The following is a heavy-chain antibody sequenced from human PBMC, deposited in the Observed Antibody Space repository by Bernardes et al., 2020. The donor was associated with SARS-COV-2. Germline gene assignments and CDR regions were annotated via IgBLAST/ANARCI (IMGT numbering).Heavy chain of an antibody. CDR1: GYSFTTYW. D-gene: IGHD1-26*01. J-gene: IGHJ4*02. Sequence: GGSLKISCKGSGYSFTTYWIAWVRQMPGKGLEWMGIIYPGDSDTRYSPSFQGQVTISADKSISTAYVQWSSLKASDTAMYYCARGRYSGSYFRDFDYWGQGTLVTVSS. V-gene: IGHV5-51*01. CDR2: IYPGDSDT. CDR3: ARGRYSGSYFRDFDY.